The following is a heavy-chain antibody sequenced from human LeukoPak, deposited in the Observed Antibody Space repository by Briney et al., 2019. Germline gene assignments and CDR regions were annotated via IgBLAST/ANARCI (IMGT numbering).Heavy chain of an antibody. J-gene: IGHJ4*02. CDR1: GFTFSNHA. CDR2: ISGGGRTT. Sequence: GGSLRLSCAASGFTFSNHAMSWVRQAPGKGLQWVAVISGGGRTTEYADFVKGRFTISRGNSKNTLSLQMNSLTVEDTAIYFCAKNVVVKRYIDFWGQGTLVTASS. D-gene: IGHD2-15*01. CDR3: AKNVVVKRYIDF. V-gene: IGHV3-23*01.